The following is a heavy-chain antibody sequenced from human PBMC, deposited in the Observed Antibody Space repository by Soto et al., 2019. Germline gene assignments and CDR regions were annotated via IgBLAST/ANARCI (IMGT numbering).Heavy chain of an antibody. Sequence: EVQLLESGGGLVQPGGSLRLSCAASGFTFNNYAMTWVRQAPGKGLEWVSAISGGGDTTSYADSVKGRFTVSRDGSKNTLYLQVSSLRAEDPALYYCAKGRGGSGSLTPRVDFWGQGTLVTVSS. J-gene: IGHJ4*02. V-gene: IGHV3-23*01. CDR1: GFTFNNYA. CDR3: AKGRGGSGSLTPRVDF. D-gene: IGHD3-10*01. CDR2: ISGGGDTT.